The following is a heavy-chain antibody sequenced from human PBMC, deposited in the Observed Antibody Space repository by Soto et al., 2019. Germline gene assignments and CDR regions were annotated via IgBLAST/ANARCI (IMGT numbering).Heavy chain of an antibody. CDR2: ISGSGGST. D-gene: IGHD2-15*01. CDR3: AKDRSGGSCQYDAFAI. Sequence: PGGSVRLSCAASGFTFSSYAMSWVRQAPGKGLEWVSAISGSGGSTYYADSVKGRFTISRDNSKNTLYLQMNSLRAEDTAVYYCAKDRSGGSCQYDAFAIRVQGTMV. CDR1: GFTFSSYA. V-gene: IGHV3-23*01. J-gene: IGHJ3*02.